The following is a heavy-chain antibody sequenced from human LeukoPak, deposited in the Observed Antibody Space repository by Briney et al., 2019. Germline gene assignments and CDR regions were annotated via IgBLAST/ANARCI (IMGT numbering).Heavy chain of an antibody. CDR3: AKGGSSGYFLDL. D-gene: IGHD3-22*01. CDR2: LSGSGDNT. J-gene: IGHJ5*02. Sequence: GGSLRLSCAASGFTFSNYAMSWVRQAPGKGLEWVSALSGSGDNTYYADSVKGRFTISRDNSKNTLYLQMNSLRAEDTALYYCAKGGSSGYFLDLWGQGTLVTVSS. CDR1: GFTFSNYA. V-gene: IGHV3-23*01.